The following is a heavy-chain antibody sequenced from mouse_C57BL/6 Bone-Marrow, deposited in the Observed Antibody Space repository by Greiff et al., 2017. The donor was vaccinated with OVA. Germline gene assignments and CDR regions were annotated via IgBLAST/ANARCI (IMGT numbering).Heavy chain of an antibody. CDR1: GYTFTSYG. CDR2: IYPRSGNT. J-gene: IGHJ2*01. D-gene: IGHD1-1*02. V-gene: IGHV1-81*01. CDR3: ARLQGGADY. Sequence: LVESGAELARPGASVKLSCKASGYTFTSYGISWVKQRTGQGLEWIGEIYPRSGNTYYNEKFKGKATLTADKSSSTAYMELRSLTSEDSAVYFCARLQGGADYWGQGTTLTVSS.